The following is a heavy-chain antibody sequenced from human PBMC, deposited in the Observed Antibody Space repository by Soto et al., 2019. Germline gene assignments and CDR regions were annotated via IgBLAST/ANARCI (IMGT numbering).Heavy chain of an antibody. Sequence: EVQLVESGGNLVQPGGSLRLSCAAPGFTFTSYWMHWVRQPPGMGLMWVARINTEGSSTSYADAVKGRFTISRDNSKNTLYLEMNSLRVEDTAVYYCARKDILTGLDYWGQGTLVSVSS. CDR1: GFTFTSYW. V-gene: IGHV3-74*01. CDR3: ARKDILTGLDY. J-gene: IGHJ4*02. D-gene: IGHD3-9*01. CDR2: INTEGSST.